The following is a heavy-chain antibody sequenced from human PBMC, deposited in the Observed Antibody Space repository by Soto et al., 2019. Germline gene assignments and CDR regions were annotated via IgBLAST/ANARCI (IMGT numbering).Heavy chain of an antibody. J-gene: IGHJ6*02. CDR3: AILRSGSTYYYYGIDV. CDR1: GGSITSYY. CDR2: IYHSGRT. Sequence: QVQLRELGPGLVKPSETLSLTCTVSGGSITSYYWSWIRQPPGKGLEWIGYIYHSGRTNYNPSLKSRVTISEDTYKNQSSRKLSSVPAADAAVYYCAILRSGSTYYYYGIDVWGQGTTVTVSS. D-gene: IGHD3-10*02. V-gene: IGHV4-59*08.